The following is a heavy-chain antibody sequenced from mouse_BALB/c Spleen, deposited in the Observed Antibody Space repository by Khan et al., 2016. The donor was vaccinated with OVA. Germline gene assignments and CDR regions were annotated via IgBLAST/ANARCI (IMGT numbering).Heavy chain of an antibody. CDR1: GYSITTDYA. J-gene: IGHJ2*01. D-gene: IGHD1-1*01. CDR3: ARVYGGDFDY. V-gene: IGHV3-2*02. Sequence: EVQLVESGPGLVKPSQSLSLTCTVTGYSITTDYAWNWIRQFPGNKLEWMGFISSSGITKYDPSLKSRISITRDTSKNQSFLQFKSVTTEDTARDYGARVYGGDFDYWGQGTTLTVSS. CDR2: ISSSGIT.